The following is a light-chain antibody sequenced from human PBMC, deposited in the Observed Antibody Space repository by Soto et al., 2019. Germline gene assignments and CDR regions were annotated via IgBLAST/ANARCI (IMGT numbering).Light chain of an antibody. J-gene: IGLJ2*01. V-gene: IGLV2-14*01. Sequence: QSALTQPASVSGSPGQSITISCTGTSSDVGGYNYVSWYQQHPGKAPKLMIYDVSNRPSGVSNRFSGSKSGNTASLTISGLQAEDEADYYCSSYTSSSTVVFGGGTKLTVI. CDR1: SSDVGGYNY. CDR3: SSYTSSSTVV. CDR2: DVS.